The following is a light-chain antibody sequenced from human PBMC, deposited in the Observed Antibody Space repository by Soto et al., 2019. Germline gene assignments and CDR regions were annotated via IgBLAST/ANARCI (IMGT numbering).Light chain of an antibody. CDR3: QQYSTSTWT. V-gene: IGKV3-20*01. J-gene: IGKJ1*01. CDR2: GTS. Sequence: EIVLTQLRGTLSLSPGERASLSCRASQSFSSSFLAWYQQKPGQAPRLLIYGTSIRATGIPERFSGSGSGTDFNLTISRLETEDFAVYFCQQYSTSTWTFGQGTQVDLK. CDR1: QSFSSSF.